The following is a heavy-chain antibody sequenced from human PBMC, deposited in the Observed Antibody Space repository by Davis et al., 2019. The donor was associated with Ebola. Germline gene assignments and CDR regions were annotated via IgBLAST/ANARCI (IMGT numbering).Heavy chain of an antibody. CDR1: GLTFDNYA. V-gene: IGHV3-9*03. J-gene: IGHJ5*02. CDR3: AKDFYGSGSYIDA. Sequence: PGGSLRLSCATSGLTFDNYAMHWFRQAPGKGLEWVSGITSNSGTTAYADSVKGRFTISRDNAKDSLYLQMNSLRIEDMAFYYCAKDFYGSGSYIDAWGQGTLVAVSS. CDR2: ITSNSGTT. D-gene: IGHD3-10*01.